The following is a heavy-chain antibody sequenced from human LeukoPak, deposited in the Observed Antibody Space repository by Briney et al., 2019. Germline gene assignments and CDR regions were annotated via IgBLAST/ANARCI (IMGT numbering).Heavy chain of an antibody. Sequence: GGSLRLSCAASGFTFTTYWMSWVRQAPGKGLEWVVNIKQDGSEKHYMDSVKGRFTISRDNANNSVYLQMNSLRAEDTALYYCARIGYTSSCFDYWGRGTLVAVSS. D-gene: IGHD6-13*01. CDR1: GFTFTTYW. CDR3: ARIGYTSSCFDY. J-gene: IGHJ4*02. V-gene: IGHV3-7*01. CDR2: IKQDGSEK.